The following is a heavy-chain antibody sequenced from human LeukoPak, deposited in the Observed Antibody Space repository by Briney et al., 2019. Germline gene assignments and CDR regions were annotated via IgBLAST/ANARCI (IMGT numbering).Heavy chain of an antibody. CDR2: ISAYNGNT. V-gene: IGHV1-18*01. CDR3: AREPDTAMVLDYYYYGMDV. Sequence: GASVKVSCKASGGTFSSYAISWVRQAPGQGLEWMGWISAYNGNTNYAQKLQGRVTMTTDTSTSTAYMELRSLRSDDTAVYYCAREPDTAMVLDYYYYGMDVWGQGTTVTVSS. CDR1: GGTFSSYA. D-gene: IGHD5-18*01. J-gene: IGHJ6*02.